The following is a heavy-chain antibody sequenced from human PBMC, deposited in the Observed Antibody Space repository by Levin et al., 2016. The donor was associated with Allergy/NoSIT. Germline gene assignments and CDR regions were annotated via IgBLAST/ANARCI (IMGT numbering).Heavy chain of an antibody. CDR3: ARHSSGWWFFGL. D-gene: IGHD6-19*01. J-gene: IGHJ2*01. CDR2: IYYNGGST. V-gene: IGHV4-59*08. Sequence: WIRQPPGKGLEWIGYIYYNGGSTNYNPSLDDRVTISLDKSKNEVSLEMTSVVAADTAVYYCARHSSGWWFFGLWGRGTSVTVSS.